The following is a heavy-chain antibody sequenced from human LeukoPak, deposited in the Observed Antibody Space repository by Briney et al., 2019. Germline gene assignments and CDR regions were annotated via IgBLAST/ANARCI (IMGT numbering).Heavy chain of an antibody. Sequence: GGSLRLSCAASGFTFSSYAMHWVRQAPGKGLEWVAVISYDGSNKYYADSVKGRFTISRDNSKNTLYLQMNSLRAEDTAVYYCARDRTAADYYYYMDVWGKGTTVTVSS. CDR3: ARDRTAADYYYYMDV. CDR2: ISYDGSNK. V-gene: IGHV3-30*04. J-gene: IGHJ6*03. CDR1: GFTFSSYA. D-gene: IGHD6-13*01.